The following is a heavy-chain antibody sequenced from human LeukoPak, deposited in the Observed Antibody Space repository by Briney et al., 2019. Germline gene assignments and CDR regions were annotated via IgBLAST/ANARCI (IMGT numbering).Heavy chain of an antibody. CDR1: GYTFTGYY. CDR2: INPNSGGT. J-gene: IGHJ6*03. D-gene: IGHD6-19*01. V-gene: IGHV1-2*02. Sequence: ASVKVSCKASGYTFTGYYMHWVRQAPGQGLEWMGWINPNSGGTNYAQKLQGRVTMTTDTSTSTAYMELRSLRSDDTAVYYCARDQDSSGWGYYYYYYMDVWGKGTTVTISS. CDR3: ARDQDSSGWGYYYYYYMDV.